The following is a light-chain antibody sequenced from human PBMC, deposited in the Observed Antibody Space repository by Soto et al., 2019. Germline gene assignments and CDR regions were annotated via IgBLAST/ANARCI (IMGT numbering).Light chain of an antibody. Sequence: QSVLSQPPSVSGAAGHMVTICCAGSSSNIGAAYDVDWYQHVHETAPIHLSFGISSRPSEVPHRFSVSKSGPSAFLAITGLQGEDDADYYCQTYENSLSGWGVLGTGTKVKVL. CDR3: QTYENSLSGWGV. CDR1: SSNIGAAYD. CDR2: GIS. V-gene: IGLV1-40*01. J-gene: IGLJ1*01.